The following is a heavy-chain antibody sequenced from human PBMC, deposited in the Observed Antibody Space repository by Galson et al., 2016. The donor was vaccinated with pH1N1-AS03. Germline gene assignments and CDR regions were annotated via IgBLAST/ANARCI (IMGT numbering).Heavy chain of an antibody. CDR3: ATDENRRSWPTVDT. CDR2: FYHSGNT. J-gene: IGHJ3*02. Sequence: LSLTCTVSGGSLSSSSYYWAWFRQPPGKGLEWLGSFYHSGNTYYNPSLKSRITISADASKNQFSLNLSSVTAADTAVYYCATDENRRSWPTVDTWGQGTTVTVSS. V-gene: IGHV4-39*02. D-gene: IGHD6-13*01. CDR1: GGSLSSSSYY.